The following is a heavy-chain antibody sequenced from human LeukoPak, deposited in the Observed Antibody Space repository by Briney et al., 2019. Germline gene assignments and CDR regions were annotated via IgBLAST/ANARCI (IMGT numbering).Heavy chain of an antibody. CDR2: ISGSGGST. CDR3: AKASVYDSSGYYSPLGYYFDY. D-gene: IGHD3-22*01. J-gene: IGHJ4*02. V-gene: IGHV3-23*01. Sequence: AXSXXTXXSYAMSWVRQAPGKGLEWVSAISGSGGSTYYADSVKGRFTISRDNSKNTLYLQMNSLRAEDTAVYYCAKASVYDSSGYYSPLGYYFDYWGQGTLVTVSS. CDR1: XXTXXSYA.